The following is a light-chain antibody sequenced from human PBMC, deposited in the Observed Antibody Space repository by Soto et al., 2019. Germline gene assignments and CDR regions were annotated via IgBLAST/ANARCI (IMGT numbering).Light chain of an antibody. CDR3: LQVYSFPRT. CDR2: SAS. Sequence: DIQMTQSPSSLSASIGDRVTITCRASQGIGVRLAWFQQKPGKAPQYLIQSASTLASGVPSRFSGSGSGTDFILTINTLQPEDVATYYCLQVYSFPRTFGQGTKVDI. CDR1: QGIGVR. J-gene: IGKJ1*01. V-gene: IGKV1-12*01.